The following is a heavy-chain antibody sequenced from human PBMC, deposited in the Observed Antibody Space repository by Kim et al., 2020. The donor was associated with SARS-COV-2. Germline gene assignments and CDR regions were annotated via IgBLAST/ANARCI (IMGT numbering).Heavy chain of an antibody. CDR3: ARDLSGADDY. CDR2: TNEDGSVT. CDR1: GFPFSRYW. J-gene: IGHJ4*02. Sequence: GGSLRLSCGVSGFPFSRYWMHWVRRAPGKGLVWVALTNEDGSVTNYADSVKGRFTISRDNAANTLYLQMNRLTVEDTSIYYCARDLSGADDYCGQGTLGT. V-gene: IGHV3-74*01.